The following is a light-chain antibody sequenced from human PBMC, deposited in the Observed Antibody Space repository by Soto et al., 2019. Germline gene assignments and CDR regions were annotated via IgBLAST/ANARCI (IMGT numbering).Light chain of an antibody. CDR2: GNV. V-gene: IGLV1-40*01. J-gene: IGLJ1*01. CDR1: STNIGADYP. Sequence: QLVLTQPPSVSGAPGQRVAISCTGSSTNIGADYPVHWYQQLPGKAPKLLIYGNVNRPSGVPDRFSASTAATSASLVITGLQAENEADYYCQSYDNSLSGLYVFGTGTKLTVL. CDR3: QSYDNSLSGLYV.